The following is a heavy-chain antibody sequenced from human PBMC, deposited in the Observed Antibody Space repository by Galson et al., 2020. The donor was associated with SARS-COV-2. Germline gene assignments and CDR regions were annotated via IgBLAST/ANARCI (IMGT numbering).Heavy chain of an antibody. D-gene: IGHD2-2*01. V-gene: IGHV1-24*01. CDR1: GYTLPELS. Sequence: ASVKVSCKVSGYTLPELSMHWVRQAPGKGLTWMGGFDPEDGQTIYAQKFQGRVTMTEETSTDTAYMEVSSLRSEDTAVYYCATYPVDVVVPAAIGFPLVAALDIWGQGTMVTVSS. CDR2: FDPEDGQT. J-gene: IGHJ3*02. CDR3: ATYPVDVVVPAAIGFPLVAALDI.